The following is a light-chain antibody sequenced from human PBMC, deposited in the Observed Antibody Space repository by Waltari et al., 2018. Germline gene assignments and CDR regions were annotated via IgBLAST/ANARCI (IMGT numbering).Light chain of an antibody. J-gene: IGLJ2*01. CDR2: GNS. CDR1: RSNIGAGYD. V-gene: IGLV1-40*01. Sequence: QSVLTQPPSVSGAPGQRVTISCSGSRSNIGAGYDVNWYQQLPGKAPKLLIYGNSNRPSGVPDRIAGSTSGTSASLAITGLQAEDEAYYYCQSYDSTLGGSVFGGGTKLTVL. CDR3: QSYDSTLGGSV.